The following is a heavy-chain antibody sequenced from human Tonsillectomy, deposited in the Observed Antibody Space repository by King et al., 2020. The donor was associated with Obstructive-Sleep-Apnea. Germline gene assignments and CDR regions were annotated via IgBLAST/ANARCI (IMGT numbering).Heavy chain of an antibody. D-gene: IGHD3-16*02. J-gene: IGHJ4*02. CDR2: VSGSGGYT. CDR3: AKGRSIRTFGGVLVPPAVDY. V-gene: IGHV3-23*04. Sequence: VQLVQSGGGLAQPGGSLRLSCAASGFTFSSYAMSWVRQAPGKGLEWVSGVSGSGGYTYYADSVKGRITISRDNSRNTVYLQRNSLSAEDTAVYYCAKGRSIRTFGGVLVPPAVDYWGQGTLVTVSS. CDR1: GFTFSSYA.